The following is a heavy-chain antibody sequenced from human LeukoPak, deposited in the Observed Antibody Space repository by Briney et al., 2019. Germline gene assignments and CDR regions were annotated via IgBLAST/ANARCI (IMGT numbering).Heavy chain of an antibody. CDR3: ARGVRYFVLDGFDI. CDR1: GGSISSYY. J-gene: IGHJ3*02. CDR2: IYTSGST. Sequence: SETLSLTCTVSGGSISSYYWSWIRQPAGKGLDWIGRIYTSGSTNYNPSLKSRVTMSVDTSKNQFSLKLSSVTAADTAVYYCARGVRYFVLDGFDIWGQGTMVTVSS. V-gene: IGHV4-4*07. D-gene: IGHD3-9*01.